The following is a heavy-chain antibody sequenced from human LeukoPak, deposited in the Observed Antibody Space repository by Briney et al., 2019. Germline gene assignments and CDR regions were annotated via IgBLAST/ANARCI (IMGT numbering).Heavy chain of an antibody. J-gene: IGHJ3*02. Sequence: GGSLRLSCAASGFTFSSYSVNWVRQAPGKGLEWVSYISSSSSTIYYADSVKGRFTISRDNAKNSLYLQMNSLRAEDTAVYYCARDAQDGSGAADAFDIWGQGTMVTVSS. CDR3: ARDAQDGSGAADAFDI. CDR1: GFTFSSYS. CDR2: ISSSSSTI. D-gene: IGHD3-10*01. V-gene: IGHV3-48*01.